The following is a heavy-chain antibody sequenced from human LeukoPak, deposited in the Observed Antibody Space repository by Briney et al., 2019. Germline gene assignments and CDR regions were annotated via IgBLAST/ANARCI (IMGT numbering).Heavy chain of an antibody. D-gene: IGHD2-2*01. J-gene: IGHJ5*02. V-gene: IGHV4-34*01. CDR1: GGSFSGYY. Sequence: NPSETLSLTCAVYGGSFSGYYWSWIRQPPGKGLEWIGEINHSGSTNYNPSLKSRVTISVDTSKNQFSLKLSSVTAADTAVYYCARGRYCSSTSCYRRVGAWFDPWGQGTLVTVSS. CDR2: INHSGST. CDR3: ARGRYCSSTSCYRRVGAWFDP.